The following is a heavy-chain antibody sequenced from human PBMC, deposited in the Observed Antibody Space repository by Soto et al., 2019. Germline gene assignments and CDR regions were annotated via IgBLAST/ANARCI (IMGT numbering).Heavy chain of an antibody. V-gene: IGHV3-11*01. Sequence: GGSLRLSCAASGFTFSDYYMSWIRQAPGKGLEWVSYISSSGSTIYYADSVKGRFTISRDNAKNSLYLQMNSLRAEDTAVYYCASVYCSGGSCYSPNFDYWGQGTLVTVSS. CDR1: GFTFSDYY. CDR3: ASVYCSGGSCYSPNFDY. D-gene: IGHD2-15*01. CDR2: ISSSGSTI. J-gene: IGHJ4*02.